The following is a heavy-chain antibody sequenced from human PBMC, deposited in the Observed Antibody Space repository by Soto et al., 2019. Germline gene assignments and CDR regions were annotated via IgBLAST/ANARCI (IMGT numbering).Heavy chain of an antibody. Sequence: QVQLQESGPGLVKPSQTLSLTCTVSGGSICSGGYYWSWIRQHPGKGLEWIGYIYYSGSTYYNPSSKSRVTLAVDTYKHQFSLKLSSVAAADTAVYYCARETPYIALAPNWFDPWGQGTLVTVSS. D-gene: IGHD6-19*01. V-gene: IGHV4-31*03. J-gene: IGHJ5*02. CDR3: ARETPYIALAPNWFDP. CDR2: IYYSGST. CDR1: GGSICSGGYY.